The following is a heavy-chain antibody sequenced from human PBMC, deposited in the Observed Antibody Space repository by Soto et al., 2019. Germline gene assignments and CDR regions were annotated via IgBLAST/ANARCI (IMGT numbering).Heavy chain of an antibody. Sequence: PGGSLRLSCAASGFTFSSYAMHWVRQAPGKGLEWVAVISYDGSNKYYADSVKGRFTISGDNSKNTLYLQMNSLGAEDTAVYYCARLGYCSSTSCKYLFYYYYGMDVWGQGTTVTVSS. CDR1: GFTFSSYA. CDR2: ISYDGSNK. D-gene: IGHD2-2*01. CDR3: ARLGYCSSTSCKYLFYYYYGMDV. V-gene: IGHV3-30-3*01. J-gene: IGHJ6*02.